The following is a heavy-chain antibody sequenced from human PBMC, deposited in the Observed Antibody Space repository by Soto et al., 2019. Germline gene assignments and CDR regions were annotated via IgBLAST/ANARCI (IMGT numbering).Heavy chain of an antibody. Sequence: GGSLRLSCVASGFTFSSYWMHWVRQAPGKGLEWVANIKQDEGEKYYVDSVKGRFTISRDNAKNSLYLQMNSLRAEDTAVYNYYYYYYMDVWGKGTTVTVSS. CDR1: GFTFSSYW. V-gene: IGHV3-7*01. CDR2: IKQDEGEK. CDR3: YYYYYMDV. J-gene: IGHJ6*03.